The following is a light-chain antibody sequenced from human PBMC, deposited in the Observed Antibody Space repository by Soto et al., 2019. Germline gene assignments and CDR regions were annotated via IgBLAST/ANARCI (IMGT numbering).Light chain of an antibody. CDR1: QSVSSY. Sequence: EIVLTQSPATLSLSPGERATLSCRASQSVSSYLAWYQQKTGQAPRLLIYDASNRATGIPARFSGSGSGTEFTLTISSLEPEDYAVYYYQQRSNNPRETFGQGTKLEIK. V-gene: IGKV3-11*01. J-gene: IGKJ2*01. CDR3: QQRSNNPRET. CDR2: DAS.